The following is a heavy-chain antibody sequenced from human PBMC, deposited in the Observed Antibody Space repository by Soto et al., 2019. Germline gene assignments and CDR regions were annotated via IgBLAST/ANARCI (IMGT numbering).Heavy chain of an antibody. V-gene: IGHV1-69*13. CDR1: GGTFSSYA. CDR2: IIPIFGTA. J-gene: IGHJ6*02. D-gene: IGHD2-2*01. CDR3: ARGSVSAATIDYYYYGMDV. Sequence: GASVKVSCKASGGTFSSYAISWVRKAPGQGLEWMGGIIPIFGTANYAQKFQGRVTITADESTSTAYMELSSLRSEDTAVYYCARGSVSAATIDYYYYGMDVWGQGTTVTVSS.